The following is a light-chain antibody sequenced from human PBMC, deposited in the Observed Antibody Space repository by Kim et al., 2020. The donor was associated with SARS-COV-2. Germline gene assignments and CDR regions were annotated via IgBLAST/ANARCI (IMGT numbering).Light chain of an antibody. CDR1: SGSIDDNY. Sequence: KTVTVACTRSSGSIDDNYVQWYQQRPGGVPTTVIYEDDQRPSGVSDRFSGSIDKSSNSASLTISGLRTEDEADYYCQSYNRDNVLFGGGTQLTVL. J-gene: IGLJ2*01. CDR3: QSYNRDNVL. CDR2: EDD. V-gene: IGLV6-57*03.